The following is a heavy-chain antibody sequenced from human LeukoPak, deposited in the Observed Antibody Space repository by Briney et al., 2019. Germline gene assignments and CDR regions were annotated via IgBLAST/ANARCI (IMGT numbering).Heavy chain of an antibody. J-gene: IGHJ5*02. CDR3: AREGTSGTHLNWFDP. CDR2: IYGSGST. Sequence: SETLSLTCTVSGGSISSYYWSWIRQPPGKGLEWIGHIYGSGSTDYNPSLKSRVTLSVDTSKNQFSLKLSSVTAADTAVYYCAREGTSGTHLNWFDPWGQGTLVTVSS. V-gene: IGHV4-59*01. D-gene: IGHD1-1*01. CDR1: GGSISSYY.